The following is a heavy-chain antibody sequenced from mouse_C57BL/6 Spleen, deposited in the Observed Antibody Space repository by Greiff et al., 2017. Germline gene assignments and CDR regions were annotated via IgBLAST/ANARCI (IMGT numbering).Heavy chain of an antibody. CDR3: ARHEGGYSNPWYFAV. CDR2: FYPGSGSI. D-gene: IGHD2-5*01. J-gene: IGHJ1*03. V-gene: IGHV1-62-2*01. Sequence: QVQLQQSGAELVKLGASVKLTCKASGYTFTEYTIHWVKQRSGLGLEWIGWFYPGSGSIKYNEKFKDKVTLTADKSSSSVYMELSLLTSEDSAVFVCARHEGGYSNPWYFAVGGTGTTVTVSS. CDR1: GYTFTEYT.